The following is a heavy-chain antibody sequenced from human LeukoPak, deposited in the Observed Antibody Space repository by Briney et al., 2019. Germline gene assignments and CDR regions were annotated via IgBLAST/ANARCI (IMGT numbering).Heavy chain of an antibody. D-gene: IGHD5-18*01. CDR1: GFAFMTYA. J-gene: IGHJ4*02. Sequence: GGSLRLSCAASGFAFMTYAMSWVRQAPGKGLEWVSALSANGVKTYYADSVKGRFTISRDNSKNTLYLQMNSLRVEDTAVYYCAREDTALVIAYWGQGTLVTVSS. V-gene: IGHV3-23*01. CDR2: LSANGVKT. CDR3: AREDTALVIAY.